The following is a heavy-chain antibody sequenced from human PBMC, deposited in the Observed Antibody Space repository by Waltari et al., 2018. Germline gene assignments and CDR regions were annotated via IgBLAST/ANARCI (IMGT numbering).Heavy chain of an antibody. Sequence: QVQLQESGPGLVKPSETLSLTCTVSGGSISSYYWSWIRQPPGKGLEWIGYIYYSGSTNYNPSLKSRVTISVDTSKNQFSLKLSSVTAADTAVYYCARLGVYDFWSGWYNWFDPWGQGTLVTVSS. D-gene: IGHD3-3*01. J-gene: IGHJ5*02. CDR2: IYYSGST. CDR1: GGSISSYY. CDR3: ARLGVYDFWSGWYNWFDP. V-gene: IGHV4-59*08.